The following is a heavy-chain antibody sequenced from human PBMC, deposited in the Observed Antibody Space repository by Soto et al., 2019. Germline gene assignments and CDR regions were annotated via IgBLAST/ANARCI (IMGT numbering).Heavy chain of an antibody. CDR3: ARAYTGRLPSRADYYYAMDV. D-gene: IGHD2-2*02. CDR1: GFTFSNFD. J-gene: IGHJ6*02. Sequence: AGGSLRLSCTASGFTFSNFDMHWVRQAPGKGLEWVSAIGAARDPYYLGSVKGRFTISRENAKNSVYLQMNDLRAGDSTVYYCARAYTGRLPSRADYYYAMDVWGQGTTVPVYS. CDR2: IGAARDP. V-gene: IGHV3-13*05.